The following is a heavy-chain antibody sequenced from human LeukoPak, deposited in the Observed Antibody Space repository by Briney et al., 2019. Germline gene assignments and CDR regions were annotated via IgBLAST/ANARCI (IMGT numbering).Heavy chain of an antibody. CDR2: ISYDGSTK. D-gene: IGHD3-3*01. CDR1: GFTFSSYA. Sequence: GGSLRLSCAASGFTFSSYAMYWVRQAPGKGLEWVALISYDGSTKYSTDSVKGRFTISRDNSKNTLYLQMNSLRPEDTAVYYCAGHFGAWHYFDYWGQGTLVTVSS. J-gene: IGHJ4*02. CDR3: AGHFGAWHYFDY. V-gene: IGHV3-30*04.